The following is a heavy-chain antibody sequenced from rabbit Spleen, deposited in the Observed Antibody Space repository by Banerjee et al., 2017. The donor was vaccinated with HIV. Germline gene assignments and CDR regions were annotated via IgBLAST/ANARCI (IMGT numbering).Heavy chain of an antibody. CDR3: ARDLAGVIGWNFNL. D-gene: IGHD4-1*01. CDR1: GFDFSSNA. Sequence: QEQLVESGGGLVQPEGSLTLTCKASGFDFSSNAMCWVRQAPGKGPEWIACIANGDGSTYYASWVNGRFTISRSTSLNTVTLQMTSLTAADTATYFCARDLAGVIGWNFNLWGQGTLVTVS. CDR2: IANGDGST. J-gene: IGHJ4*01. V-gene: IGHV1S47*01.